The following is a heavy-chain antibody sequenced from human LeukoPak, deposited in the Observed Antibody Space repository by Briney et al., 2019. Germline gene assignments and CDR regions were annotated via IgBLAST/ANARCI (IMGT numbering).Heavy chain of an antibody. CDR3: ARDSSGWYDVRGGYDY. D-gene: IGHD6-19*01. CDR2: IYYSGST. V-gene: IGHV4-59*12. Sequence: PSETLSLTCTVSGGSISSYYWSWIRQPPGKGLEWIGYIYYSGSTNYNPSLKSRVTISVDTSKNQFSLKLSSVTAADTAVYYRARDSSGWYDVRGGYDYWGQGTLVTVSS. CDR1: GGSISSYY. J-gene: IGHJ4*02.